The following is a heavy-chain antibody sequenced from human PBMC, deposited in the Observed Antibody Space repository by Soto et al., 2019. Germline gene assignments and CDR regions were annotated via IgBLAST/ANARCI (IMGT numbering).Heavy chain of an antibody. J-gene: IGHJ4*02. D-gene: IGHD6-13*01. CDR1: GFTFSSYS. Sequence: EVQLVESGGGPVKPGGSLRLSCAASGFTFSSYSMNWVRQPPGKGLEWVSSISSRSSYIYYEDSVQGRFTSARDNAKNSRYRQINSLRAEDTAVYYCERDGGQQLDPYYFDYWGQGTLVTVSS. CDR3: ERDGGQQLDPYYFDY. V-gene: IGHV3-21*01. CDR2: ISSRSSYI.